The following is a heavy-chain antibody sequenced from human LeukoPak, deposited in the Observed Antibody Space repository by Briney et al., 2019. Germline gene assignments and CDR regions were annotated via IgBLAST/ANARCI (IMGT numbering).Heavy chain of an antibody. CDR1: GYTFTSYA. CDR3: ATDPHSSGWYDY. D-gene: IGHD6-19*01. V-gene: IGHV1-3*01. Sequence: ASVKVSCKASGYTFTSYAMHWVRQAPGQRLEWMGWINAGNGNTKYSQKFQGRVTITRDTSASTAYMELSSLRSEDTAVYYCATDPHSSGWYDYWGQGTLVTVSS. J-gene: IGHJ4*02. CDR2: INAGNGNT.